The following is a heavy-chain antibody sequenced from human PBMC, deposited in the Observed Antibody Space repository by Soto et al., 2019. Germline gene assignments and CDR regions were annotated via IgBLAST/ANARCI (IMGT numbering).Heavy chain of an antibody. Sequence: EVQLVESGGGLVKPGGSPRLSCAASGFTFSSYSMNWVRQAPGKGLEWVSSISSSSSYIYYADSVKGRFTISRDNAKNSLYLQMNSLRAEDTAVYYCARDRIVVVTAPRVYWGQGTLVTVSS. D-gene: IGHD2-21*02. CDR1: GFTFSSYS. CDR2: ISSSSSYI. V-gene: IGHV3-21*01. CDR3: ARDRIVVVTAPRVY. J-gene: IGHJ4*02.